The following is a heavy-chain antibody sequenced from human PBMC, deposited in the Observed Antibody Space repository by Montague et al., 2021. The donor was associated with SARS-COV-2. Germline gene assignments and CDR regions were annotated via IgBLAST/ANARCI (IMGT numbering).Heavy chain of an antibody. J-gene: IGHJ6*02. CDR2: ISYDGSNK. V-gene: IGHV3-30*18. D-gene: IGHD2-21*01. CDR1: GFSFDSYG. Sequence: SRSLSFSASGFSFDSYGMHWVRQAPGKGPEWVATISYDGSNKYSADSVKGRFTISRDNSKNTLYLQMNSPRAEDTAVYYCAKDKGNGRKVVVISTRYNFYGVDVRGQGTTVTVSS. CDR3: AKDKGNGRKVVVISTRYNFYGVDV.